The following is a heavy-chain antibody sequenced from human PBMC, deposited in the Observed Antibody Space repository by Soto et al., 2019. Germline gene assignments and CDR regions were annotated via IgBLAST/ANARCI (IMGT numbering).Heavy chain of an antibody. V-gene: IGHV4-4*02. D-gene: IGHD3-16*01. CDR1: GASISSSDW. J-gene: IGHJ4*02. CDR3: ARDFKAPNDAWAFDH. CDR2: IHHGGTT. Sequence: QVQLQESGPGLVMPSGTLSLTCVVSGASISSSDWWDWVRQPPGKGLEGLGEIHHGGTTIYNPSLKDRVTISVDESNNHFSLTLTSVTAADTAVYYCARDFKAPNDAWAFDHWGRGTLVTVSS.